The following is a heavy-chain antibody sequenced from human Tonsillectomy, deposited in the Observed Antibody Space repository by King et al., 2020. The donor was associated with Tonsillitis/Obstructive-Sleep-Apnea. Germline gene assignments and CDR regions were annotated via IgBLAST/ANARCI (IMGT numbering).Heavy chain of an antibody. Sequence: ITLKESGPTLVKPTQTLTLTCTFSGFSLTTTGVGVAWIRQPPGKALEWLALIYWDDDARYSSSLKSRLSITKDTSKNQVVLTLTNMDPVDTGTYYCAHWRSDLAVFGLVEAFYFWGQGTMVTVSS. D-gene: IGHD3/OR15-3a*01. J-gene: IGHJ3*01. CDR1: GFSLTTTGVG. CDR2: IYWDDDA. V-gene: IGHV2-5*02. CDR3: AHWRSDLAVFGLVEAFYF.